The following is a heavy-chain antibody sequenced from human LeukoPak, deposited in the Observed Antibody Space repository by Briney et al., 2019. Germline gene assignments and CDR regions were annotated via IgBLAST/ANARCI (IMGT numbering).Heavy chain of an antibody. D-gene: IGHD1-26*01. CDR2: INNTGGRT. V-gene: IGHV3-23*01. CDR3: AKGIVGATKFDY. CDR1: GFTVSSNY. Sequence: PGGSLRLSCAASGFTVSSNYMSWVRQAPGKGLEWLSGINNTGGRTYYADSVKGRFTISRDNSKNTLYLQMNSLRAEDTAIYYCAKGIVGATKFDYWGQGTLVTVSS. J-gene: IGHJ4*02.